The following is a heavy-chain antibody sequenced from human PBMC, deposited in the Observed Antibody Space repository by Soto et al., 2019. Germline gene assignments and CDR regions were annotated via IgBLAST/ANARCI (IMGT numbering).Heavy chain of an antibody. CDR2: VSASGTGT. CDR1: GFTFRSYA. Sequence: GSLRLSCAASGFTFRSYAMSWVRQAPGKGLEWVSAVSASGTGTYYSDSVKGRFTISRDNSKNTLYLQMNSLRAEDTALYYCARDQGASYGLYYFDYWGQGTLVTVSS. J-gene: IGHJ4*02. V-gene: IGHV3-23*01. CDR3: ARDQGASYGLYYFDY. D-gene: IGHD5-18*01.